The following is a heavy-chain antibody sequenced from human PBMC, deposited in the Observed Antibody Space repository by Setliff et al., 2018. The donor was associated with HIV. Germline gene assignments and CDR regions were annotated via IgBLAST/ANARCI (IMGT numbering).Heavy chain of an antibody. V-gene: IGHV1-18*03. CDR1: GYTFTGYA. CDR2: ISAYNGDT. J-gene: IGHJ3*02. Sequence: ASVKVSCKASGYTFTGYAISWVRQAPGQGLEWLGWISAYNGDTNYAQKVQGRVSMTIDTSTSTAYMELRSLRSDDMAVYYCARRGVFDAFDIWGQGTMVTISS. CDR3: ARRGVFDAFDI. D-gene: IGHD6-13*01.